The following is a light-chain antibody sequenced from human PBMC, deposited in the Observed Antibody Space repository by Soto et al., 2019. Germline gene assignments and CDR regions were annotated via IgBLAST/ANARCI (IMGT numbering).Light chain of an antibody. CDR2: AAS. J-gene: IGKJ2*01. V-gene: IGKV1-39*01. Sequence: DIQMTQSPSSLSASVGDRVTITCRASQSIRSYLNWYQQKPGKAPKLLIYAASSLQSGVPSRFSGSGSGTDFTLTISSLQPEDFATYYCQQSYSTPYTFGQRTKLEIK. CDR3: QQSYSTPYT. CDR1: QSIRSY.